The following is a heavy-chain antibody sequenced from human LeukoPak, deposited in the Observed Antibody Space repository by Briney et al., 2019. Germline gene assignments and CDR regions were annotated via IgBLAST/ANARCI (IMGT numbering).Heavy chain of an antibody. D-gene: IGHD3-10*01. J-gene: IGHJ5*02. Sequence: GGSLRLSCAASGFTFSSSAMSWVRQAPGKGLEWVSYISSSGSTIYYADSVKGRFTISRDNAKNSLYLQMNSLRAEDTAVYYCARDLGFGELSWGQGTLVTVSS. V-gene: IGHV3-48*03. CDR1: GFTFSSSA. CDR2: ISSSGSTI. CDR3: ARDLGFGELS.